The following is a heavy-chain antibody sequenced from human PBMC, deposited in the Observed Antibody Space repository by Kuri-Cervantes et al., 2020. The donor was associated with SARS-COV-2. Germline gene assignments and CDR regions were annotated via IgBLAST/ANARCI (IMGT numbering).Heavy chain of an antibody. D-gene: IGHD6-13*01. J-gene: IGHJ4*02. CDR1: GFTVSSNY. CDR3: ARDWHSSSWYTPLFDY. Sequence: GESLKISCAASGFTVSSNYMSWVRQAPGKGLEWVSVIYSGGSTYYADSVKGRFTISRDNSKNTLYLQMNSLRAEDTAVYYCARDWHSSSWYTPLFDYWGQGTLVTVSS. V-gene: IGHV3-66*02. CDR2: IYSGGST.